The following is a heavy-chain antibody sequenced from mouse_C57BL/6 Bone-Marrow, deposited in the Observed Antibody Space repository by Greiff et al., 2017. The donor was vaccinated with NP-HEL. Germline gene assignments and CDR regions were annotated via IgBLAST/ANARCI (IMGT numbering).Heavy chain of an antibody. J-gene: IGHJ1*03. Sequence: QVQLQQSGPGLVAPSQSLSITCTVSGFSLTSYGVHWVRQPPGKGLEWLVVIWSDGSTTYNSALKSRLSISKDNSKSQVFLKMNSLQTDDTAMYYCARHGEYYGSSHWYFDVWGTGTTVTVSS. CDR2: IWSDGST. V-gene: IGHV2-6-1*01. D-gene: IGHD1-1*01. CDR3: ARHGEYYGSSHWYFDV. CDR1: GFSLTSYG.